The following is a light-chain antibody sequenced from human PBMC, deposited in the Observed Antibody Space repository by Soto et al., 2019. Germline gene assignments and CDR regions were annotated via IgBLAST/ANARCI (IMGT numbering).Light chain of an antibody. Sequence: EIVLTQSPGTLSLSPGERATLSCRASQSVASRNLAWYQQKSGQAPRLLIYGASSRAIHTPDRFSGSGSGTDFTLTISGLEPEDCAIYYCQQYHTWPITFGGGTKVDIK. CDR1: QSVASRN. CDR2: GAS. V-gene: IGKV3-20*01. CDR3: QQYHTWPIT. J-gene: IGKJ4*01.